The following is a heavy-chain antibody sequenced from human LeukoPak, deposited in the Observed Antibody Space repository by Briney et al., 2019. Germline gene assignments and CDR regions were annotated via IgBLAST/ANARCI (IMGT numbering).Heavy chain of an antibody. D-gene: IGHD5-24*01. CDR2: ISSSSSYI. CDR1: GFTFSSYS. Sequence: PGGSLRLSCAASGFTFSSYSMNWVRQAPGKGLEWVSSISSSSSYIYYADSVKGRFTISRDNAKNSLYLQMNSLRAEDTAVYYCARSAQKGGYNWDDYWGQGTLVTVSS. CDR3: ARSAQKGGYNWDDY. V-gene: IGHV3-21*01. J-gene: IGHJ4*02.